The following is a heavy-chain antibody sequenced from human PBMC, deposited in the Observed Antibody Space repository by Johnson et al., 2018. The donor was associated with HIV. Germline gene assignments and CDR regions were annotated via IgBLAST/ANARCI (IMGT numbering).Heavy chain of an antibody. CDR3: AKPLEMATISDAFDI. V-gene: IGHV3-66*04. CDR2: IYSGGST. J-gene: IGHJ3*02. Sequence: EQLVESGGGLVRPGGSLRLSCVASGFAVSGYYMSWVRQAPGKGLEWVSVIYSGGSTYYADSVKGRFTISRDNAKNSLYLQMNSLRAEDTAVYYCAKPLEMATISDAFDIWGQGTMVTVSS. CDR1: GFAVSGYY. D-gene: IGHD5-24*01.